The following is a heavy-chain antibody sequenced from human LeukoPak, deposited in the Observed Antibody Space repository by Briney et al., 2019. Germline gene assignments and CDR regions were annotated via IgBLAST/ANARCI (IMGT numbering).Heavy chain of an antibody. CDR1: GYSFTTYW. V-gene: IGHV5-51*01. J-gene: IGHJ4*02. CDR3: ARRQGCSSTSCPPDS. CDR2: IYPGDSDT. Sequence: GASLQISCRGSGYSFTTYWIGWVRQVPGKGLEWMGIIYPGDSDTRYSPSFQGQVTMSADKSINTAHLQWSSLKASDTAMYYCARRQGCSSTSCPPDSWGQGTLVTVSS. D-gene: IGHD2-2*01.